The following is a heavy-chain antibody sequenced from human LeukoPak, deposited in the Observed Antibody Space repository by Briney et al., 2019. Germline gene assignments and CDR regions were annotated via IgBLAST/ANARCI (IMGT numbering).Heavy chain of an antibody. CDR2: ISTGFTYV. V-gene: IGHV3-21*01. J-gene: IGHJ5*02. CDR1: GFTFSDYS. Sequence: GGSLRLSCAASGFTFSDYSMNWVRQAPGKGREGVASISTGFTYVYYADSVKGRFTISRDNAKNSLYLQMNSLRAEDTAGYYCARDGLRYCRGGSCANWFDPWGQGTLVTVSS. D-gene: IGHD2-15*01. CDR3: ARDGLRYCRGGSCANWFDP.